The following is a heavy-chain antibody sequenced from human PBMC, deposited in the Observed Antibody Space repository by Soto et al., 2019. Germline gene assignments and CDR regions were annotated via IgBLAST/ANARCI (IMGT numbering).Heavy chain of an antibody. J-gene: IGHJ6*01. CDR1: VFTFSSYS. D-gene: IGHD6-13*01. CDR2: INSDGSST. V-gene: IGHV3-74*01. Sequence: WGSLRLACASSVFTFSSYSMHWVGQAPGKGLVWVSRINSDGSSTSYADSVKGRFTISRDNAKNTLYLQMNSLRAEDTAVYYCARHWYSSSWDYYYGMDVWGQGTTVTVSS. CDR3: ARHWYSSSWDYYYGMDV.